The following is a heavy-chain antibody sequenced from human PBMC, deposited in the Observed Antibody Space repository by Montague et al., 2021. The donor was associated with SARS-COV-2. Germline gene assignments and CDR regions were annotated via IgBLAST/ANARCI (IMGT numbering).Heavy chain of an antibody. D-gene: IGHD3-3*01. CDR2: ISSGGLSI. Sequence: SLRLSCAASGFSFSDYYMTWIRQAPGKGLEWVSYISSGGLSIYYSDSVKGRFTISRDNANKTLSLQMNSLRAEDTVVYYCARRGKAITVPYFDYWGQGTPVAVSS. CDR3: ARRGKAITVPYFDY. V-gene: IGHV3-11*01. J-gene: IGHJ4*02. CDR1: GFSFSDYY.